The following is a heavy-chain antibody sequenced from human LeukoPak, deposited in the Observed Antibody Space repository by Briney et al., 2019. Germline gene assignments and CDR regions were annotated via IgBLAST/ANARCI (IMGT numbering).Heavy chain of an antibody. CDR2: IYYSGST. V-gene: IGHV4-59*08. CDR3: ARGYCSSTSCYLNWFDP. D-gene: IGHD2-2*01. J-gene: IGHJ5*02. Sequence: PSETLSLTCTVSGGSISSYYWSWIRQPPGKGLEWIGYIYYSGSTYYNPSLKSRVTISVDTSKNQFSLKLSSVTAADTAVYYCARGYCSSTSCYLNWFDPWGQGTLVTVSS. CDR1: GGSISSYY.